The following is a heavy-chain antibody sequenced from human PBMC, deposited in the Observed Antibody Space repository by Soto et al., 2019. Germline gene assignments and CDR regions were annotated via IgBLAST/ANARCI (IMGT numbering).Heavy chain of an antibody. V-gene: IGHV1-69*06. CDR2: IIPIFGTA. D-gene: IGHD6-19*01. CDR3: ARSAVAGSLSFDY. CDR1: GGTFSSYA. Sequence: SVKVSCKASGGTFSSYAISWVRQAPGQGLEWMGGIIPIFGTANYAQKFQGRVTITADKSTSTAYMELSSLRSEDTAVYYCARSAVAGSLSFDYWGQGTLVTVSS. J-gene: IGHJ4*02.